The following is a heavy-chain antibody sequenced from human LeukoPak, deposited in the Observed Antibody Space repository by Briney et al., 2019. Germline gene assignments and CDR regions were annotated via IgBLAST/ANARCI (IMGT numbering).Heavy chain of an antibody. CDR3: AKDQGIQLWLKYFQH. CDR1: GFTFSSYA. J-gene: IGHJ1*01. D-gene: IGHD5-18*01. V-gene: IGHV3-23*01. Sequence: GGSLRLSCAASGFTFSSYAMSWVRQAPGKGLEWVSGISGSGGNTYYADSVKGRFTISRDNSKSTLYLQMNSLRAEDTAVYYCAKDQGIQLWLKYFQHWGQGTLVTVSS. CDR2: ISGSGGNT.